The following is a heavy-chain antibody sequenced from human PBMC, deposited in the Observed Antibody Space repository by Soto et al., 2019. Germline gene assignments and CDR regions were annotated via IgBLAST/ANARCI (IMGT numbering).Heavy chain of an antibody. V-gene: IGHV3-30-3*01. CDR1: GFTFSSYA. D-gene: IGHD3-22*01. J-gene: IGHJ6*02. CDR2: ISYDGSNK. Sequence: GGSLRLSCAASGFTFSSYAMHWVRQAPGKGLEWVAVISYDGSNKYYADSVKGRFTISRDNSKNTLYLQMNSLRAEDTAVYYCARNNYYDSSGYPYYGMDVWGQGTTVTVSS. CDR3: ARNNYYDSSGYPYYGMDV.